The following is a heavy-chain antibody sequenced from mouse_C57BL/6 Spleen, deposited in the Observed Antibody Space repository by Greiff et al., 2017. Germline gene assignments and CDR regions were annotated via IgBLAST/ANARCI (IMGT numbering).Heavy chain of an antibody. J-gene: IGHJ2*01. CDR1: GYAFSSSW. CDR3: ARYYGNYSFDY. V-gene: IGHV1-82*01. D-gene: IGHD2-1*01. CDR2: IYPGDGDT. Sequence: VHLVESGPELVKPGASVKISCKASGYAFSSSWMNWVKQRPGKGLEWIGRIYPGDGDTNYNGKFKGKATLTADKSSSTAYMQLSSLTSEDSAVYFCARYYGNYSFDYWGQGTTLTVSS.